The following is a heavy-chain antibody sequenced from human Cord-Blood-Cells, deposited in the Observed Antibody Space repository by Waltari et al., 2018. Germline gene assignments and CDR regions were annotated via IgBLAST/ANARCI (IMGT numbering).Heavy chain of an antibody. Sequence: QVQLVQSGAEVKKPGASVKVSRQVSGYTLTDLSMHWLRQAPGKGLEWMGGFDPEDGETIYAQKFQGRVTMTEDTSTDTAYMELSSLRSEDTAVYYCATLIWGSGDAFDIWGQGTMVTVSS. V-gene: IGHV1-24*01. CDR2: FDPEDGET. J-gene: IGHJ3*02. D-gene: IGHD7-27*01. CDR3: ATLIWGSGDAFDI. CDR1: GYTLTDLS.